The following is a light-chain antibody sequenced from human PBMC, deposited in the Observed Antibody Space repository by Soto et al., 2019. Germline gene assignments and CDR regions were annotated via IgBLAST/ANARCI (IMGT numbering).Light chain of an antibody. V-gene: IGKV3-20*01. CDR1: QSVSNYY. Sequence: EVVLTQSPGTLSLSPGERATHSCRASQSVSNYYLAWYQQKPGQGPRLLIFGSSDRATGIPDRFSGSGSGTDFTLTISRLEPEDFAVYYCQQYGSPPPNTFGQGTKLEIK. J-gene: IGKJ2*01. CDR2: GSS. CDR3: QQYGSPPPNT.